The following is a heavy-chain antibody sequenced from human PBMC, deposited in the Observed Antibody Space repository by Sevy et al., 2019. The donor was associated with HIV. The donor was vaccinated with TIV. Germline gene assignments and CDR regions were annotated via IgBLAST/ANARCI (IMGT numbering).Heavy chain of an antibody. CDR3: ARDGRGISAFDI. D-gene: IGHD3-3*02. V-gene: IGHV3-23*01. J-gene: IGHJ3*02. Sequence: GGSLRLSCTASEFTFSSHAVSWDRQAPGKGLEWVSAISGNGGNTHYADSVRGRFTISRDNFKNTLYLQMNSLRAEDTALYYCARDGRGISAFDIWGQGTMVTVSS. CDR2: ISGNGGNT. CDR1: EFTFSSHA.